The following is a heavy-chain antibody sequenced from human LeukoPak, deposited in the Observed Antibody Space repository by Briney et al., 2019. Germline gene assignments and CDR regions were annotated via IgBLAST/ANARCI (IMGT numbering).Heavy chain of an antibody. J-gene: IGHJ4*02. Sequence: ESGPTLVKPTQTLTLTCTFSGFSLSTSGVGVGWIRQPPGKALEWLTLIYWDDDKRYNPSLKSRLTVTKDVSKSQVVLTLTNVDPVDTATYYCAHRLTGYNSNWYHGYFDYRGPGTLVTVSS. CDR1: GFSLSTSGVG. D-gene: IGHD6-13*01. CDR2: IYWDDDK. CDR3: AHRLTGYNSNWYHGYFDY. V-gene: IGHV2-5*02.